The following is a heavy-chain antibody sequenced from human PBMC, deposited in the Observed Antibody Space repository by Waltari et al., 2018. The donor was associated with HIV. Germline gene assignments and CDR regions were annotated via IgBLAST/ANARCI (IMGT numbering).Heavy chain of an antibody. CDR3: ARRYCGRACNDFYYFDL. CDR2: VFLSGST. CDR1: GGSISSSNSY. D-gene: IGHD2-21*01. J-gene: IGHJ2*01. V-gene: IGHV4-61*02. Sequence: QVQLQESGPGLVQSSQTLSLTCTVSGGSISSSNSYWSWIRRPAGKGLEWIGRVFLSGSTNYNPSLKSRISMSIDPSRNQFSLNLRSVTAEDTATYFCARRYCGRACNDFYYFDLWGRGTLVTVSS.